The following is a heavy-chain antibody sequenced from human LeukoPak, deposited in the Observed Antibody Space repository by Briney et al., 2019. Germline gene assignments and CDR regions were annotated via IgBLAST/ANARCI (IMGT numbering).Heavy chain of an antibody. Sequence: PGGSLRLSCAASGFTLSSYAMSWVRQAPGKGLEWVSATSGSGGSTYYADSVKGRFTISRDNSKNTLYLQMNSLRAEDTAVYYCARDATYSSSWWANYFDYWGQGTLVTVSS. J-gene: IGHJ4*02. CDR1: GFTLSSYA. CDR3: ARDATYSSSWWANYFDY. D-gene: IGHD6-13*01. CDR2: TSGSGGST. V-gene: IGHV3-23*01.